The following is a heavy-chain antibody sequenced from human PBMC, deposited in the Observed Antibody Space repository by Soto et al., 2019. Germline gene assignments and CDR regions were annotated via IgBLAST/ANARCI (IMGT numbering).Heavy chain of an antibody. V-gene: IGHV4-31*03. J-gene: IGHJ5*02. Sequence: PSETLSLTCTVSGGSISSGGYYWSWIRQHPGKGLEWIGYIYYSGSTYYNPSLKSRVTISVDTSKNQFSLKLSSVTAADTAVYYCARGRVPDFWSGNEENWFDPWGQGTLVTVSS. CDR3: ARGRVPDFWSGNEENWFDP. D-gene: IGHD3-3*01. CDR2: IYYSGST. CDR1: GGSISSGGYY.